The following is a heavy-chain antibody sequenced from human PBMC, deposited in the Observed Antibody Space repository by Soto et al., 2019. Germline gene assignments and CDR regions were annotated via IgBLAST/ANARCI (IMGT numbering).Heavy chain of an antibody. D-gene: IGHD4-4*01. CDR2: INAGNGNT. J-gene: IGHJ4*02. CDR1: GYTFTSYA. Sequence: ASVKVSCKASGYTFTSYAMHWVRQAPGQRLEWMGWINAGNGNTKYSQKFQGRVTITRDTSASTAYMELSSLRSEDTAVYYCATDSRGNYAHLGYWGQGTLVTVS. V-gene: IGHV1-3*01. CDR3: ATDSRGNYAHLGY.